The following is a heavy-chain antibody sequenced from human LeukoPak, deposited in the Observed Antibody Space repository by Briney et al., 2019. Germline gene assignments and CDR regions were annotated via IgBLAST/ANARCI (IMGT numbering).Heavy chain of an antibody. CDR2: IYWDDDK. D-gene: IGHD3-10*01. V-gene: IGHV2-5*02. Sequence: SGPTLVKPAQTLTLTCTFFGFSGNSYAVGVGWIRQPPGKALEWLAIIYWDDDKRYRPSLKNRLSITKDPSGNQVVLTLTNMDPADTGTYWCVHSEWQVVGEYWGQGALVTVSA. J-gene: IGHJ4*02. CDR3: VHSEWQVVGEY. CDR1: GFSGNSYAVG.